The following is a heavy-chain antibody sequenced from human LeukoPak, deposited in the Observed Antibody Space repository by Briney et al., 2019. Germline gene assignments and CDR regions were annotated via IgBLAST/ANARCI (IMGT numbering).Heavy chain of an antibody. CDR3: ARGRIAAAEWDY. V-gene: IGHV4-34*01. Sequence: SETLSLTCAVYGGSFSGYYWSWIRQPPGKGLEWIGEINHSGSTNYNPSLKSRVTISVDTSKNQFSLKLSSVTAADTAVYYCARGRIAAAEWDYWGQGTLVTVSS. CDR2: INHSGST. D-gene: IGHD6-13*01. CDR1: GGSFSGYY. J-gene: IGHJ4*02.